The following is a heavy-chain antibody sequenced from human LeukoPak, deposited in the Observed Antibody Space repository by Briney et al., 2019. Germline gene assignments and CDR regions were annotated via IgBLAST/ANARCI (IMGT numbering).Heavy chain of an antibody. CDR2: IIPIFGTA. V-gene: IGHV1-69*05. J-gene: IGHJ3*02. CDR1: GGTFSSYA. D-gene: IGHD2-15*01. CDR3: ARDLGSFEAFDI. Sequence: ASVEVSCKASGGTFSSYAISWVRQAPGQGLEWMGGIIPIFGTANYAQKFQGRVTITTDESTSTAYMELSSLRSEDTAVYYCARDLGSFEAFDIWAKGQWSPSLQ.